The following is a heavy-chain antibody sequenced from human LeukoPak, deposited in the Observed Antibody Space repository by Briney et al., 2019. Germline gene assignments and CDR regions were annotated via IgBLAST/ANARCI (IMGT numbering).Heavy chain of an antibody. V-gene: IGHV4-59*01. J-gene: IGHJ4*02. CDR1: GGSISSYY. Sequence: PSETLSLTCTVSGGSISSYYWCWIRQPPGKGLEWIGYIYYSGSTNYNPSLKGRVTISVDTSKNQFSLKLSSVTAADTAVYYCARVRWYHYFDYWGQGTLVTVSS. CDR3: ARVRWYHYFDY. D-gene: IGHD2-15*01. CDR2: IYYSGST.